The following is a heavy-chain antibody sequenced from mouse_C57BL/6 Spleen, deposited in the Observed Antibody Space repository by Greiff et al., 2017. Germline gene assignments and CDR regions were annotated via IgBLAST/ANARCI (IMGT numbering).Heavy chain of an antibody. Sequence: QVQLKQPGAELVMPGASVKLSCKASGYTFTSYWMHWVKQRPGQGLEWIGEIDPSDSYTNYNQKFKGKSTLTVDKSSSTAYMQLSSLTSEDSAVYYCARWMDYWGQGTAVTVSS. CDR1: GYTFTSYW. CDR2: IDPSDSYT. V-gene: IGHV1-69*01. CDR3: ARWMDY. J-gene: IGHJ4*01.